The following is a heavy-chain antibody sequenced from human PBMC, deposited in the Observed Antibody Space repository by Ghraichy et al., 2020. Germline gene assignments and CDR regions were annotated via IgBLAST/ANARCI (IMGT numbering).Heavy chain of an antibody. CDR1: GGSVSSGNYY. CDR3: SRGRYYYGMDV. CDR2: IYYSGTT. V-gene: IGHV4-61*01. J-gene: IGHJ6*04. Sequence: SETLSLTCIVSGGSVSSGNYYWSWIRQPPEKGLEWIGYIYYSGTTNYNPSLKSRVTISVENSKNQFSLKLSSVTAADTAVYYCSRGRYYYGMDVWGKGTTVTVSS.